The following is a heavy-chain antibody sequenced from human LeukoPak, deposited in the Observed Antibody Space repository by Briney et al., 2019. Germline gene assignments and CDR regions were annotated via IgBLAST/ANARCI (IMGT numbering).Heavy chain of an antibody. J-gene: IGHJ4*02. CDR2: ISSSSTYI. V-gene: IGHV3-21*01. CDR1: GFTLSTYA. D-gene: IGHD6-13*01. CDR3: ARAPGYRSFLDY. Sequence: SGGSLRLSCAASGFTLSTYAMSWVRQAPGKGLEWVSSISSSSTYIYYADSVKGRFTISRDNAKNSLYLQMNSLRAEDTAVYYCARAPGYRSFLDYWGQGTLVIVSS.